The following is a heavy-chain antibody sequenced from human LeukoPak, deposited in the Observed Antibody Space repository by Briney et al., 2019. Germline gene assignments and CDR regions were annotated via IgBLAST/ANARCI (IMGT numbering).Heavy chain of an antibody. Sequence: GGSLRLSCAASGFTFSSYSMNWVRQAPGKGLEWVSSSSSSSSYIYYADSVKGRFSISRDNAKNSLYLQMNSLRAEDTAVYYCARAGTGTTIYYFDYWGQGTLVTVSS. J-gene: IGHJ4*02. CDR3: ARAGTGTTIYYFDY. CDR1: GFTFSSYS. D-gene: IGHD1-7*01. V-gene: IGHV3-21*01. CDR2: SSSSSSYI.